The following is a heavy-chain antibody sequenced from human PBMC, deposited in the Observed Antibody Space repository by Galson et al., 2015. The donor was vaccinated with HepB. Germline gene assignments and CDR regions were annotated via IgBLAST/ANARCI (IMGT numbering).Heavy chain of an antibody. CDR1: GYTFTGYY. CDR2: INPNSGGT. D-gene: IGHD3-3*01. V-gene: IGHV1-2*02. J-gene: IGHJ5*02. CDR3: ARVPDYDFWSGWYDP. Sequence: SVKVSCKASGYTFTGYYMHWVRQAPGQGLEWMGWINPNSGGTNYAQKFQGRVTMTRDTSISTAYMELSRLRSDDTAVYYCARVPDYDFWSGWYDPWGQGTLVTVAS.